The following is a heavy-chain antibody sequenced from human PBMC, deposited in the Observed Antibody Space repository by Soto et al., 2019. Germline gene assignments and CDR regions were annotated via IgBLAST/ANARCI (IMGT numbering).Heavy chain of an antibody. V-gene: IGHV1-2*02. CDR2: INSVSGGT. CDR3: ARGGSYYAQ. Sequence: QVQLVQSGAEVKQPGASVRVSCKASGNTHTIYFIHWLRQAPGQGLEWMGWINSVSGGTNYAQKFQGRVTMTRDTSTTTAFMELSGLRSDDTAVYYCARGGSYYAQWGQGTLVTVSS. D-gene: IGHD1-26*01. CDR1: GNTHTIYF. J-gene: IGHJ4*02.